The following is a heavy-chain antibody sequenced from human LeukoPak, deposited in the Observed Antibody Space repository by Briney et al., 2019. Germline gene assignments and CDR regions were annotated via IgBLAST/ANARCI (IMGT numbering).Heavy chain of an antibody. CDR2: ISGSGGST. CDR1: GFTFSSYA. J-gene: IGHJ4*02. D-gene: IGHD4-17*01. V-gene: IGHV3-23*01. Sequence: GGSLRLSCAASGFTFSSYAMSWVRQAPGKGLEWVSAISGSGGSTYYADSVKGRFTISRDNAKNSLYLQMNSLRAEDTAVYYCARVGMTTVTLAPSDYWGQGTLVTVSS. CDR3: ARVGMTTVTLAPSDY.